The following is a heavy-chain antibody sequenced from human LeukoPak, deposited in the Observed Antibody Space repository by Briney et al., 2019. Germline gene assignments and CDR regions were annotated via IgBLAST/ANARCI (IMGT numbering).Heavy chain of an antibody. J-gene: IGHJ6*03. CDR2: IGTSSTTI. D-gene: IGHD6-25*01. CDR1: GFTFSSYT. V-gene: IGHV3-48*01. CDR3: ARFAAGGSYYYYMDV. Sequence: GGSLRLSCAASGFTFSSYTMNWVRQPPGKGLEWVSNIGTSSTTIYYADSVKGRFTISRDNAKNSLYLQMNSLRADATAVYYCARFAAGGSYYYYMDVWGKGTTVTVSS.